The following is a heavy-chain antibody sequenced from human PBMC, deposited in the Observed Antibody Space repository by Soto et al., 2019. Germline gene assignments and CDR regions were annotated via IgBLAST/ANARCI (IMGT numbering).Heavy chain of an antibody. CDR1: GGTFSSYA. D-gene: IGHD2-2*01. V-gene: IGHV1-69*06. Sequence: ASVKVSCKASGGTFSSYAISWVRQAPGQGLEWMGGIIPIFGTANYAQKFQGRVTITADKSTSTAYMELSSLRSEDTAVYYCARDAIVVVPAAISRNWFDPWGPGTLVTVSS. CDR2: IIPIFGTA. CDR3: ARDAIVVVPAAISRNWFDP. J-gene: IGHJ5*02.